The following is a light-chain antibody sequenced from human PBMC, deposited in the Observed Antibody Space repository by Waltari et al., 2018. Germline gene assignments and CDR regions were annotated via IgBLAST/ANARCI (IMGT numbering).Light chain of an antibody. Sequence: ETVMTQSPATLSVSPGERATLSCRASQSVSSILAWYQQKPGQAPRLLIYGASTRATGIPARFSGSGSGTEFTLTISSLRSEDFALYYCQQYNNWPFTFGPGTKVDIK. V-gene: IGKV3-15*01. CDR2: GAS. CDR1: QSVSSI. CDR3: QQYNNWPFT. J-gene: IGKJ3*01.